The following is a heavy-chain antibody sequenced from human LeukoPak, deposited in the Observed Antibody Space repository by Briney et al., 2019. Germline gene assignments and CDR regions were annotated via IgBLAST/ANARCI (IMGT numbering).Heavy chain of an antibody. CDR3: ARTSGWYDC. CDR2: TYYRSKWYN. J-gene: IGHJ5*01. CDR1: GDSVSSNSAA. D-gene: IGHD6-19*01. V-gene: IGHV6-1*01. Sequence: SQTLSLTCALSGDSVSSNSAAWHWVRQSPSRGLEWLGRTYYRSKWYNDCAVSVKSRITINPDTSKNQFSLQLNSVTPEDTAVYYCARTSGWYDCWGQGTLVTVSS.